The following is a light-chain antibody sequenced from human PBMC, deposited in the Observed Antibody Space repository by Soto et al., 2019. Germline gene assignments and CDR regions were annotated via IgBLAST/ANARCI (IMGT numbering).Light chain of an antibody. Sequence: DIQMNQSPSAVSASVGDRVTITCQATQDISNLLNWFQQKPGKAPKLLIYDASNLETGVPSRFSGSGSGTDFTFTISSLQAEDIATYYCQQYENLPITFGQGTRLEIK. J-gene: IGKJ5*01. CDR3: QQYENLPIT. V-gene: IGKV1-33*01. CDR1: QDISNL. CDR2: DAS.